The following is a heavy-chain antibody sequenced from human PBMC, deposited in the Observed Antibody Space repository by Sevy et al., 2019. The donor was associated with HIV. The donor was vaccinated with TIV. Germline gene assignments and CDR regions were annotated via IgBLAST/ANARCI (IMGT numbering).Heavy chain of an antibody. Sequence: ASVKVSCKASGYTFTSYDINWVRQATGQGLEWMGWMNPNSGNTGYAQKFQGRVTMTRNTSISTAYMELSSLRSEDTAVYYCARGLYSGSSLPFFLDCWGQGTLVTVSS. D-gene: IGHD1-26*01. V-gene: IGHV1-8*01. J-gene: IGHJ4*02. CDR2: MNPNSGNT. CDR3: ARGLYSGSSLPFFLDC. CDR1: GYTFTSYD.